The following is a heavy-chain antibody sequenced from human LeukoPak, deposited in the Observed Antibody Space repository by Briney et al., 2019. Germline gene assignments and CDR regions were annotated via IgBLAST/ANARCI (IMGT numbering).Heavy chain of an antibody. J-gene: IGHJ6*04. Sequence: SGGSLRLSCAASGFTFSTYGMHWVRQAPGKGLEWVAFIRYDGSNKYYADSVKGRFTISRDNYKNTLSLQMNSLRAEDTAVYYCARDRYYTIDVWGKGTTVTVSS. CDR3: ARDRYYTIDV. CDR1: GFTFSTYG. D-gene: IGHD3-3*01. V-gene: IGHV3-30*02. CDR2: IRYDGSNK.